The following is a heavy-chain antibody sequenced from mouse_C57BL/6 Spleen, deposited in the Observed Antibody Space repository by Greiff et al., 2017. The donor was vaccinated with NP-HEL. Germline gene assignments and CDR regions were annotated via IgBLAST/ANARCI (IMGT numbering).Heavy chain of an antibody. D-gene: IGHD1-1*01. CDR2: ISSGGSYT. V-gene: IGHV5-6*01. Sequence: EVHLVESGGDLVKPGGSLKLSCAASGFTFSSYGMSWVRQTPDKRLEWVATISSGGSYTYYPDSVKGRFTISRDNAKNTLYLQMSSLKSEDTAMYYCARITTVVGGFDYWGQGTTLTVSS. CDR1: GFTFSSYG. J-gene: IGHJ2*01. CDR3: ARITTVVGGFDY.